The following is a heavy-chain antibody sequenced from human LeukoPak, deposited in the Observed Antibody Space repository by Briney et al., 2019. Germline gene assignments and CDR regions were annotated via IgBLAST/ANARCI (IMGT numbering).Heavy chain of an antibody. Sequence: SETLSLTCTVSGGSISSGSYYWSWIRQPAGKGLEWIGRIYTSGSTNYNPSLKSRVTISVDTSKNQFSLKLSSVTAADTAVYYCARAYSNYVGVYYYYYMDVWGKGTTVTVSS. D-gene: IGHD4-11*01. CDR1: GGSISSGSYY. CDR2: IYTSGST. CDR3: ARAYSNYVGVYYYYYMDV. V-gene: IGHV4-61*02. J-gene: IGHJ6*03.